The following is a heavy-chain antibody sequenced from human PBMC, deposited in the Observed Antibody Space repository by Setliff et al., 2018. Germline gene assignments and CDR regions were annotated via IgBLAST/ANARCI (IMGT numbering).Heavy chain of an antibody. CDR2: IYYAGNT. J-gene: IGHJ6*03. CDR1: GDSISSGGYY. V-gene: IGHV4-31*03. CDR3: ARVTGFSYMDV. D-gene: IGHD3-3*01. Sequence: SETLSLTCTVSGDSISSGGYYWSWIRQHPGKGLEWIGYIYYAGNTYYNPSLKSRLVISLDTSKNQFSLRLNSVTAADTAVYYCARVTGFSYMDVWGKGTTVTVSS.